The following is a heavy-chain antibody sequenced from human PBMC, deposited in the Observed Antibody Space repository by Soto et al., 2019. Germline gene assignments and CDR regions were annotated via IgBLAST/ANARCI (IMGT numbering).Heavy chain of an antibody. CDR2: ISSSSSYI. CDR3: AREAVDIVAATYYFDY. Sequence: GGSLRLSCAASGFTFSSYSMNWVRQAPGKGLEWVSSISSSSSYIYQADSVKGRFTISRDNAKNSLHLQMNSLRAEDTAVYYCAREAVDIVAATYYFDYWGQGTLVTVSS. J-gene: IGHJ4*02. V-gene: IGHV3-21*01. CDR1: GFTFSSYS. D-gene: IGHD5-12*01.